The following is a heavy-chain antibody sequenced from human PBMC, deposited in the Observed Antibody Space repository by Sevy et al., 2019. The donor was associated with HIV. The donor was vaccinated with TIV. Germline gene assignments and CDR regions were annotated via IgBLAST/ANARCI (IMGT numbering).Heavy chain of an antibody. D-gene: IGHD1-20*01. V-gene: IGHV3-30-3*01. CDR3: AREGGYSINWSPFY. Sequence: GGSLRLSCAASGFTFSVHAMHWVRQGPGKGLEWVALLSYDGSTKYYADSVKGRFTISRDNSKNTLYLQMDSLRTEDTAVYYCAREGGYSINWSPFYWGQGTLVTVSS. J-gene: IGHJ4*02. CDR1: GFTFSVHA. CDR2: LSYDGSTK.